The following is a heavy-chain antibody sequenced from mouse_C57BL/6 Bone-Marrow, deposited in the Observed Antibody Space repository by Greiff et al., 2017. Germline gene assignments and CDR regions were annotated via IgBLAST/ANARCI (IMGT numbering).Heavy chain of an antibody. CDR1: GFNIKDDY. V-gene: IGHV14-4*01. Sequence: VQLKQSGAELVRPGASVKLSCTASGFNIKDDYMHWVKQRPEQGLEWIGWIDPANGDTEYASKFQGKATITADTSSNTAYLQLSSLTSEDTAVYYCTVDGTYYAMDYWGQGTSVTVSS. J-gene: IGHJ4*01. CDR2: IDPANGDT. CDR3: TVDGTYYAMDY. D-gene: IGHD2-3*01.